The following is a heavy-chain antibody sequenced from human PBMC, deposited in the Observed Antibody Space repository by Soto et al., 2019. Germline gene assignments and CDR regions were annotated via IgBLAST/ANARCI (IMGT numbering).Heavy chain of an antibody. CDR3: ARAVTSSGWYYFDY. Sequence: QVQLVQSGAEVKKPGASVKVSCKASGYTFTSYAMHWVRQAPGQRLEWMGWINAGNGNTKYSQKFQGRVTITSVTSASTAYMELSSLRSEDTAVYYCARAVTSSGWYYFDYWGQGTLVTVSS. J-gene: IGHJ4*02. D-gene: IGHD6-19*01. V-gene: IGHV1-3*01. CDR2: INAGNGNT. CDR1: GYTFTSYA.